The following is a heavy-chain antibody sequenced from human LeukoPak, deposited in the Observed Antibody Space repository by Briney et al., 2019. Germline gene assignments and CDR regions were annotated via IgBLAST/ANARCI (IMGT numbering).Heavy chain of an antibody. J-gene: IGHJ5*01. CDR2: IKQDGSEK. Sequence: PGGSLRLSCAASGFTFSSYWMSCVRQAPGKGLEWVANIKQDGSEKYYVDSVKGRFTISRENAKTSLYLQTNSLRAEDTAVYYCARCRSGNTKWFDPWGQGTMVTVSS. CDR1: GFTFSSYW. V-gene: IGHV3-7*02. D-gene: IGHD1-1*01. CDR3: ARCRSGNTKWFDP.